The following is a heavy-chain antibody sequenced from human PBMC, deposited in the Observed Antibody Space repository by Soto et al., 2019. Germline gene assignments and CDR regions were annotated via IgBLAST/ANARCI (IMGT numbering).Heavy chain of an antibody. V-gene: IGHV4-34*01. CDR2: INHSGST. CDR1: GGSFSGYY. CDR3: ARALLPPGWFDP. Sequence: PSETLSLTCAVYGGSFSGYYWSWIRQPPGKGLEWIGEINHSGSTNYNPYLKSRVTISVDTSKNQFSLKLSSVTAADTAVYYCARALLPPGWFDPWCQGTMGTVSP. J-gene: IGHJ5*02. D-gene: IGHD3-10*01.